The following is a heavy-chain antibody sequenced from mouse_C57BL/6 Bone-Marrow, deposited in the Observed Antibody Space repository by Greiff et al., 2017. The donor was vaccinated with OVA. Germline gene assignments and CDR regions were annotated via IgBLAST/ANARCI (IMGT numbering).Heavy chain of an antibody. V-gene: IGHV1-55*01. J-gene: IGHJ4*01. CDR2: IYPGSGST. D-gene: IGHD2-1*01. Sequence: QVQLQQPGAELVKPGASVKMSCKASGYTFTSYWITWVKQRPGQGLEWIGVIYPGSGSTNYNEKFTSKATLTVDTSSSTAYMQLSSLTSEDSAVYYSARSYGNPPCMDYWGQGTSVTVSS. CDR3: ARSYGNPPCMDY. CDR1: GYTFTSYW.